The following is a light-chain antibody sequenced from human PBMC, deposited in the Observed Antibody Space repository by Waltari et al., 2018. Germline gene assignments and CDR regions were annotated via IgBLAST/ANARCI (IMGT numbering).Light chain of an antibody. CDR2: YNSDSEK. CDR1: SDFNVGAFL. J-gene: IGLJ3*02. V-gene: IGLV5-37*01. CDR3: MFWPSNVWV. Sequence: QPVLTQPPSSSASPGESARLTCTLPSDFNVGAFLLYWYQQRPGSPPRFLLYYNSDSEKAQGSGVHSRFSGSKDASANAGILLISGLQSEDEADYYCMFWPSNVWVFGGGTKLTVL.